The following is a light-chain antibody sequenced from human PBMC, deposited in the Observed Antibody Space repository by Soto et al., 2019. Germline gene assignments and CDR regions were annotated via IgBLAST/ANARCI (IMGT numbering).Light chain of an antibody. CDR1: QGINSW. CDR2: AAF. Sequence: DIQMTQSPSSVSASVGDRVTITCRASQGINSWLAWYQQKPGKAPKLLIYAAFNLQSGVPSRFSGSGSGTDFTLTINSLQPEYFATYYCQQDNSFPFTFGPGTKVDIK. J-gene: IGKJ3*01. CDR3: QQDNSFPFT. V-gene: IGKV1-12*02.